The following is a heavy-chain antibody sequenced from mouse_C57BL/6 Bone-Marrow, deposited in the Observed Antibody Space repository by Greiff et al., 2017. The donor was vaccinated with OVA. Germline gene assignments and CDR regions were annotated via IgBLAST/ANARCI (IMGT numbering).Heavy chain of an antibody. V-gene: IGHV1-15*01. CDR2: IDPETGGT. CDR3: TRNWEDFDY. CDR1: GYTFTDYE. Sequence: QVQLKQSGAELVRPGASVTLSCKASGYTFTDYEMHWVKQTPVHGLEWIGAIDPETGGTAYNQKFKGKAILTADKSSSTAYMELRSLTSEDSAVYYCTRNWEDFDYWGQGTTLTVSS. J-gene: IGHJ2*01. D-gene: IGHD4-1*01.